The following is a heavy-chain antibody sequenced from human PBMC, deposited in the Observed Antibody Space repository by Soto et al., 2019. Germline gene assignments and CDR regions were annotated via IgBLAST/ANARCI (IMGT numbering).Heavy chain of an antibody. CDR2: ISAYNGNT. Sequence: ASVKVSCKASGYTFTSYGISWVRQAPGQGLEWMGWISAYNGNTNYAQKLQGRVTMTTDTSTSTAYMELRSLRSDDTAVYYCARSTLTGYCSSTSCYISYYYYYGMDVWGQGTTVTVSS. V-gene: IGHV1-18*01. J-gene: IGHJ6*02. CDR3: ARSTLTGYCSSTSCYISYYYYYGMDV. D-gene: IGHD2-2*02. CDR1: GYTFTSYG.